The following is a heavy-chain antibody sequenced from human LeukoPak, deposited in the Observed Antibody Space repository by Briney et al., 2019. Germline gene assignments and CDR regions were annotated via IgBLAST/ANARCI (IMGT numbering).Heavy chain of an antibody. V-gene: IGHV3-74*01. CDR1: GFTFSSYW. J-gene: IGHJ4*02. Sequence: GGSLRLSCAASGFTFSSYWMHWVRQAPGKGLVWVSRINRDGTSTTYADSVKGRFTISRDNSNNTLYLQMNSLRAEDTAVYYCAKSRIDSRPDFDYWGQGTLVTVSS. D-gene: IGHD6-13*01. CDR2: INRDGTST. CDR3: AKSRIDSRPDFDY.